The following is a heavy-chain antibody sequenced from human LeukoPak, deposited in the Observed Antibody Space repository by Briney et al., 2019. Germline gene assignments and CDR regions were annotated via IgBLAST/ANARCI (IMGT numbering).Heavy chain of an antibody. CDR3: AKFGSRYYYDSSGYYLDY. D-gene: IGHD3-22*01. CDR2: ISGSGGST. J-gene: IGHJ4*02. V-gene: IGHV3-23*01. CDR1: GFTFSSYA. Sequence: GGSLRLSXAASGFTFSSYAMSWVRQAPGKGLEWVSAISGSGGSTYYADSVKGRFTISRDNSKNTLYLQMNSLRAEDTAVYYCAKFGSRYYYDSSGYYLDYWGQGTLVTVSS.